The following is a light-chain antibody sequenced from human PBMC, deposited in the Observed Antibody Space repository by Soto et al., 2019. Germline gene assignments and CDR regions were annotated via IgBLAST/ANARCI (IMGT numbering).Light chain of an antibody. CDR1: SSDVGGYNY. Sequence: QSVLTHPASVSGSPGQSITIFCTGNSSDVGGYNYVSWYQQHPGKAPKLMIYDVNDRPSGVSHRFSGSKSGDTASLSISGLQAEDEADYYCSSYSSSTTDVFGTGTKVTVL. J-gene: IGLJ1*01. CDR2: DVN. CDR3: SSYSSSTTDV. V-gene: IGLV2-14*03.